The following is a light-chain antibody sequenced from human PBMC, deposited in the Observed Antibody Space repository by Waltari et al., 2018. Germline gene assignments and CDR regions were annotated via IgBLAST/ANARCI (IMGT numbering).Light chain of an antibody. CDR3: QQYHDSPRT. J-gene: IGKJ1*01. CDR1: QSVSSSN. Sequence: EIVLVQSPGTLSLSPGDRATLSCRASQSVSSSNLAWYQQRPGQAPRLLIYDASLRATGVPDRFSGSGSVTDFTLSISRLEPEDFAVYYCQQYHDSPRTFGQGTKVEIK. CDR2: DAS. V-gene: IGKV3-20*01.